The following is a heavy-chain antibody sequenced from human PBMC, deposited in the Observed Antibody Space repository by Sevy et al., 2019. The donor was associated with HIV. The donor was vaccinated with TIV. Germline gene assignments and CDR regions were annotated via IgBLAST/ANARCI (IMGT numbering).Heavy chain of an antibody. J-gene: IGHJ5*02. CDR1: GFTFREYS. V-gene: IGHV3-48*01. CDR3: ARRLAAAENWFDP. CDR2: ISGSITTI. Sequence: GGSLRLSCVGSGFTFREYSMNWVRQAPGKGLEWVSYISGSITTIEHADSVKGRFSISRDNADNSVFLQMNRLRVEDTAVYYCARRLAAAENWFDPWGQGTLVTVSS. D-gene: IGHD6-13*01.